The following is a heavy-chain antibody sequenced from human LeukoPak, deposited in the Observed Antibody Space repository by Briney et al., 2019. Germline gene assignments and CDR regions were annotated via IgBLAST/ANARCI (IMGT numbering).Heavy chain of an antibody. J-gene: IGHJ4*02. D-gene: IGHD5-18*01. CDR3: AKERDTAIVTVDY. CDR2: IRYDGSNK. CDR1: GFTFSSYG. V-gene: IGHV3-30*02. Sequence: GGSLRLSCAASGFTFSSYGMHWVSQAPGKGLEWVACIRYDGSNKYYAASVKCGFTISRDNSKNTLYLQMNSLRAEDTAVYYFAKERDTAIVTVDYWGQGTLVTVSS.